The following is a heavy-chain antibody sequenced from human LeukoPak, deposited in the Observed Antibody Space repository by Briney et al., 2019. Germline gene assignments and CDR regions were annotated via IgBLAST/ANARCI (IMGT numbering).Heavy chain of an antibody. J-gene: IGHJ6*02. V-gene: IGHV3-30-3*01. CDR1: GFTFSSYA. CDR3: ARDPDPPAVLYYYYGMDV. CDR2: ISYDGSNK. Sequence: PGGSLRLSCAASGFTFSSYAMHWVRQAPGKGLEWVAVISYDGSNKYYADSVKGRFTISRDNSKNTLYLQMNSLRAEDTAVYYCARDPDPPAVLYYYYGMDVWGQGTTVTVSS.